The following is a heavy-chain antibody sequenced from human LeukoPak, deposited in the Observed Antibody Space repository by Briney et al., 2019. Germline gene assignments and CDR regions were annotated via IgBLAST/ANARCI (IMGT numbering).Heavy chain of an antibody. Sequence: SETLSLTCAVYGGSFSGYYWSWIRQPPGKGLEWIGEINHSGSTNYNPSLKSRVTISVDTSMNQFSLKLRSVTAADTAVYFCAREYVREMATKNFDYWGQGTLVTVSS. D-gene: IGHD5-24*01. CDR2: INHSGST. CDR1: GGSFSGYY. J-gene: IGHJ4*02. V-gene: IGHV4-34*01. CDR3: AREYVREMATKNFDY.